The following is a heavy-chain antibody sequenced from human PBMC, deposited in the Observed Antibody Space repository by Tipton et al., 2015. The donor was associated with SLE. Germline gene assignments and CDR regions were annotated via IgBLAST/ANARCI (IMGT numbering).Heavy chain of an antibody. CDR3: ARHGSMIVAVGY. D-gene: IGHD3-22*01. CDR1: GGSISSGGYY. J-gene: IGHJ4*02. CDR2: IYYSGST. Sequence: LRLSCTVSGGSISSGGYYWSWIRQHPGKGLEWIGYIYYSGSTYYNPSLKSRVTISVDTSKNQFSLKLSSVTAADTAVYYCARHGSMIVAVGYWGQGTLVTVSS. V-gene: IGHV4-31*02.